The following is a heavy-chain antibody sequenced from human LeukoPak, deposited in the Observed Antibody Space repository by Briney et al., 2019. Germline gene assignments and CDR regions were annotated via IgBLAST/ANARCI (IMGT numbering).Heavy chain of an antibody. J-gene: IGHJ4*02. V-gene: IGHV1-69*04. CDR1: GGTFSSYA. CDR2: IIPILGIA. D-gene: IGHD5-18*01. Sequence: ASVKVSCKASGGTFSSYAISWVRQAPGQGLEWMGRIIPILGIANYAQKFQGRVTITADKSTSTAHMELSSLRSEDTAVYYCARGDRGYSYGPNFDYWSQGTLVTVSS. CDR3: ARGDRGYSYGPNFDY.